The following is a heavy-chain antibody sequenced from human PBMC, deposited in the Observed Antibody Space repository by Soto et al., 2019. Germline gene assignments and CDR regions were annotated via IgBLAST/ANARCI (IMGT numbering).Heavy chain of an antibody. CDR2: IDWDDDK. Sequence: GSGPTLVNPTQTLTLTCTFSGFSLSTSGMRVSWIRQPPGKALEWLARIDWDDDKFYSTSLKTRLTISKDTSKNQVVLTMTNMDPVDTATYYCARIRASGYFDYWGQGTPVTVSS. CDR3: ARIRASGYFDY. CDR1: GFSLSTSGMR. J-gene: IGHJ4*02. D-gene: IGHD1-26*01. V-gene: IGHV2-70*04.